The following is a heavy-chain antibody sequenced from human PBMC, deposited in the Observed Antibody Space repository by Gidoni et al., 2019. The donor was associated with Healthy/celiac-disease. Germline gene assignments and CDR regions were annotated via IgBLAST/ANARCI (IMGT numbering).Heavy chain of an antibody. V-gene: IGHV4-59*01. D-gene: IGHD1-26*01. CDR2: IYYSGST. Sequence: QVQLQESGPGLVKPSETLSLTCTVSGGSISSYYWSWIRQPPGKGLEWIGYIYYSGSTNYNPSLKSRVTISVDTSKNQFSLKLSSVTAADTAVYYCARAWELPPYALDYWGQGTLVTVSS. CDR1: GGSISSYY. J-gene: IGHJ4*02. CDR3: ARAWELPPYALDY.